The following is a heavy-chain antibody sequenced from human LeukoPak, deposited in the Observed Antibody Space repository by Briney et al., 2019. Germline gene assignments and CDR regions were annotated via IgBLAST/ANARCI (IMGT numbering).Heavy chain of an antibody. Sequence: SETLSLTCAVYGGSFSGYYWTWIRQPPGKGLEWIGEINHSGSTNYNPSLKSRVTISVDTSKNQFSLKLSSVTAADTAVYYCARNKGYYDFWSGTGYYYYMDVWGKGTTVTVSS. CDR3: ARNKGYYDFWSGTGYYYYMDV. CDR2: INHSGST. J-gene: IGHJ6*03. D-gene: IGHD3-3*01. CDR1: GGSFSGYY. V-gene: IGHV4-34*01.